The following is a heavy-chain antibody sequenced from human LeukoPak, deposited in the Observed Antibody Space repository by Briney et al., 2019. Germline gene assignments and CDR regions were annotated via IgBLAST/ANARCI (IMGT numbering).Heavy chain of an antibody. V-gene: IGHV4-34*01. CDR2: INHSGST. J-gene: IGHJ1*01. D-gene: IGHD5-12*01. Sequence: SETLSLTCAVYGGSFSGYYWSWIRQPPGKGLEWIGEINHSGSTNYNPSLKSRVTISVDKSKNQFSLKVSSVTAADTAVYYCALRYSAYVQQWGQGTLVTVSS. CDR3: ALRYSAYVQQ. CDR1: GGSFSGYY.